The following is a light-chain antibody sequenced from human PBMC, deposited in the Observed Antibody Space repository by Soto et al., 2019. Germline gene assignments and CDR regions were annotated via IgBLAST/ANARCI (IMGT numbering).Light chain of an antibody. CDR2: DAS. V-gene: IGKV1-5*01. CDR1: QTITRW. CDR3: QQHYNYPA. J-gene: IGKJ1*01. Sequence: DIQMTQSPSTLPASVGDRVTITCPPSQTITRWMAWYQQKPGKGPKLLIYDASTLESGVPSRFSGRGSGTDFTLTISGLQPYDSATYYCQQHYNYPAFGQGTKVDIK.